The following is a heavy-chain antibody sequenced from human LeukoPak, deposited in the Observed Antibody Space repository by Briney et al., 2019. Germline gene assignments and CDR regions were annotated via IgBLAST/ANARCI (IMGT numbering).Heavy chain of an antibody. J-gene: IGHJ2*01. CDR2: IYSGGVT. CDR1: GFTVSSNY. CDR3: ARAPSGWSDYWYFDL. D-gene: IGHD6-19*01. V-gene: IGHV3-53*01. Sequence: GGSLRLSCAASGFTVSSNYMSWVRQAPGKGLEWVSLIYSGGVTYYADSVKGRFIISRDNSKNTLFLQMNRLRAEDTAVYYCARAPSGWSDYWYFDLWGRGTLVTVSS.